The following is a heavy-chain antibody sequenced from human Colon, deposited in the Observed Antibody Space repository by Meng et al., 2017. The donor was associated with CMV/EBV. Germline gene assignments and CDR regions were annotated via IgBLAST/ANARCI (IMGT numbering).Heavy chain of an antibody. CDR3: ARELARGGY. V-gene: IGHV1-18*01. CDR2: ISPYNGDT. J-gene: IGHJ4*02. Sequence: QVRRVQSGAEVKNPGASVKVSCKTSGYTFTNFGISQVRQAPGQGLEWMAYISPYNGDTNYAQRFQGRVALTTDTSTSTVYMEMGSLTSDDTAMYYCARELARGGYWGQGTLVTVSS. CDR1: GYTFTNFG.